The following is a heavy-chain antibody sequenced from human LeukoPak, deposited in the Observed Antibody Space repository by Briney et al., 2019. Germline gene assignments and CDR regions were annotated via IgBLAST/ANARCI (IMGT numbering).Heavy chain of an antibody. CDR2: IYHSGST. D-gene: IGHD4-23*01. V-gene: IGHV4-30-2*01. J-gene: IGHJ6*03. CDR1: GGSISSGGYY. Sequence: SETLSLTCTVSGGSISSGGYYWSWIRQPPGKGLEWIGYIYHSGSTYYNPSFKSRVTISVDRSKNQFSLKLSSVTAADTAVYYCARSMCAGPCGENYGGGYYYMDVWGKGTTVTVSS. CDR3: ARSMCAGPCGENYGGGYYYMDV.